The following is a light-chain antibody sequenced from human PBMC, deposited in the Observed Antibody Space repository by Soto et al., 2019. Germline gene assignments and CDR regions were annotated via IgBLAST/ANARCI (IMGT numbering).Light chain of an antibody. Sequence: QSALTQPASVSGSPGQSITISCRGTSSDVGGYNYVSWYQQHPGKAPKLMIYEVSSQPSGVSNRFAGSKSGNTASLTISGLQVEDEPDYYCSSYTSSSTLVFGRGTKLTVL. V-gene: IGLV2-14*01. J-gene: IGLJ2*01. CDR3: SSYTSSSTLV. CDR1: SSDVGGYNY. CDR2: EVS.